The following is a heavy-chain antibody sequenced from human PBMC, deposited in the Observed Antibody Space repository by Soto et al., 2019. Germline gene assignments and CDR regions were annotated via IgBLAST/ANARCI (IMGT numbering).Heavy chain of an antibody. CDR1: GYTFIRYG. CDR2: ISAYNDYT. CDR3: ARGGYYDKVWGKMNYYGLDV. Sequence: QVRLVQSAAEVKKPGASVKVSCKASGYTFIRYGITWVRQAPGQGLEWMGWISAYNDYTNYAQKLQGRVTMTTDTTTSTVYRELGSLRSDDTAVYYCARGGYYDKVWGKMNYYGLDVWGQGTTVTVSS. V-gene: IGHV1-18*01. J-gene: IGHJ6*02. D-gene: IGHD3-16*01.